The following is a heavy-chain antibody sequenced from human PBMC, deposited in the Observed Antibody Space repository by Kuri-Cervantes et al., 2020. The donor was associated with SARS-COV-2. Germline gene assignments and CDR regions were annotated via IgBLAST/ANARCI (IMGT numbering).Heavy chain of an antibody. Sequence: GSLRLSCTVSGGSISSHYWSWIRQPPGKGLEWIGYIYYCGSTNYNPSLKSRVTISVDTSKNQFSLKLSSVTAADTAVYYCARGGYSSSWYEGFDYWGQGTLVTVSS. CDR2: IYYCGST. J-gene: IGHJ4*02. D-gene: IGHD6-13*01. CDR3: ARGGYSSSWYEGFDY. CDR1: GGSISSHY. V-gene: IGHV4-59*08.